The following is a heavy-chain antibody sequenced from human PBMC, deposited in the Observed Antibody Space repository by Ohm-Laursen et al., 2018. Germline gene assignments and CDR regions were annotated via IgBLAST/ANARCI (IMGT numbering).Heavy chain of an antibody. D-gene: IGHD2-2*01. CDR2: IYYSGST. CDR3: ARQEGYCSSTSCYEVWFDP. CDR1: GGSISSSSYF. V-gene: IGHV4-39*01. Sequence: SDTLSLTCTVSGGSISSSSYFWGWIRQPPGKGLEWIGNIYYSGSTYYNPSLKSRVTISVDTSKNQFSLKLSSVTAADTAVYYCARQEGYCSSTSCYEVWFDPWGQGTLVTVSS. J-gene: IGHJ5*02.